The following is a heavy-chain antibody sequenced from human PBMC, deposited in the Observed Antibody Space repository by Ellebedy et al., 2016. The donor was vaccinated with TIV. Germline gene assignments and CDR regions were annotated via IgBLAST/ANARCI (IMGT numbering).Heavy chain of an antibody. CDR3: ARDGPYTSHAFDY. J-gene: IGHJ4*02. Sequence: PGGSLRLSCAASGFTFSTYNMNRVRQAPGKGLEWVSSISSSSSYIYYADSVKGRFTISRDNAKNSLYLQMNSLRAEDTAVYYCARDGPYTSHAFDYWGQGTLVTVSS. D-gene: IGHD2-2*01. CDR2: ISSSSSYI. CDR1: GFTFSTYN. V-gene: IGHV3-21*01.